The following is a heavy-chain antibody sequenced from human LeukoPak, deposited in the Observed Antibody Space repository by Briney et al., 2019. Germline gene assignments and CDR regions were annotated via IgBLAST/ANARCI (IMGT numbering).Heavy chain of an antibody. Sequence: ASVKVSCKASGYTFTGYYMHWVRQAPGQGLEWMGWINPKSGDTNYVQRFQGWVTMTRDTSISTAYMELSRLKSDDTAVYYCARDQGYDSTGHDAFDIWGQGTTVTVS. V-gene: IGHV1-2*04. CDR1: GYTFTGYY. J-gene: IGHJ3*02. D-gene: IGHD3-22*01. CDR3: ARDQGYDSTGHDAFDI. CDR2: INPKSGDT.